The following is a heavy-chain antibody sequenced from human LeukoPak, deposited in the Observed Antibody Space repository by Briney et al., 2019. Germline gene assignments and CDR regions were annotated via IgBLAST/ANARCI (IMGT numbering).Heavy chain of an antibody. CDR1: GGSFSGYY. J-gene: IGHJ6*02. D-gene: IGHD2-15*01. CDR3: ARGGIGKVVVAATRGIYYYYYGMDV. V-gene: IGHV4-34*01. Sequence: SETLSLTCAVYGGSFSGYYWSWIRQPQGKGLEWIGEINHSGSTNYNPSLKSRVTISVDTSKNQFSLKLSSVTAADTAVYYCARGGIGKVVVAATRGIYYYYYGMDVWGQGTTVTVSS. CDR2: INHSGST.